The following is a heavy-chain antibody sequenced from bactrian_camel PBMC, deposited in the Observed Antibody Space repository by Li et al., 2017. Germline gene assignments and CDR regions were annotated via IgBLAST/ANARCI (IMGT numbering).Heavy chain of an antibody. D-gene: IGHD3*01. CDR1: GWQVNRNC. V-gene: IGHV3S53*01. Sequence: HVQLVESGGGSVQAGGSLRLSCAASGWQVNRNCIGWFRQFPGWKEREGVAIVDSDGTITYADSVRGRFTISQDGAKSTLYLQMNSLKTDDTAVYYCAACVIGIYNYKYWGQGTQVTVS. J-gene: IGHJ4*01. CDR3: AACVIGIYNYKY. CDR2: VDSDGTI.